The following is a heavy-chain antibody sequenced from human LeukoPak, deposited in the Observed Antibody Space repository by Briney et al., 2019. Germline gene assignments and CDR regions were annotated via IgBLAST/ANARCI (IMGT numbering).Heavy chain of an antibody. J-gene: IGHJ3*02. V-gene: IGHV3-21*06. CDR1: GFTFNNYN. CDR2: ISTSSSYI. CDR3: AAQRWLQSSATFNM. Sequence: PGGSLRLSCAASGFTFNNYNMNWVRQAPGKGLEWVSSISTSSSYIYYADSVQGRFTISRDNAQNSVFLQMNGLRGEDTAVYYCAAQRWLQSSATFNMWGRGTMVTVSS. D-gene: IGHD5-24*01.